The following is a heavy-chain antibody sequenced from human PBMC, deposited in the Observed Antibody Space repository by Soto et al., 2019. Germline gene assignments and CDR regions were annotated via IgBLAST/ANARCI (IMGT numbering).Heavy chain of an antibody. CDR2: ISSSSSYI. CDR1: GFTFSSYS. D-gene: IGHD4-17*01. J-gene: IGHJ3*02. CDR3: ARGPDDGMKWSDAFDI. Sequence: EVQLVESGGGLVKPGGSLRLSCAASGFTFSSYSMNWVRQAPGKGLEWVSSISSSSSYIYYADSVKGRFTISRDNAKNSLYLQMNSLRAEDTAVYYCARGPDDGMKWSDAFDIWGQGTMVTVSS. V-gene: IGHV3-21*01.